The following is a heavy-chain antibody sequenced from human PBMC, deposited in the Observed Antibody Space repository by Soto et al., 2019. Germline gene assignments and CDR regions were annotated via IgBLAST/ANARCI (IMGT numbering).Heavy chain of an antibody. Sequence: EVQLLESGGGLVQPGGSLRLSCAASGFTFSSYAMSWVRQAPGKGLEWVSAISGSGGSTYYADSVKGRFTISRDNSKNKLYLQMNSLRAEDTAVYYCAKLLGYCSGGSCYREVGYWCHGTLVTVSS. CDR3: AKLLGYCSGGSCYREVGY. V-gene: IGHV3-23*01. D-gene: IGHD2-15*01. CDR1: GFTFSSYA. CDR2: ISGSGGST. J-gene: IGHJ4*01.